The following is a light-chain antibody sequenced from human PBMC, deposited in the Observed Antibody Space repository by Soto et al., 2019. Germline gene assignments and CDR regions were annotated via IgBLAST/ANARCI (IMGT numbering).Light chain of an antibody. J-gene: IGKJ1*01. CDR3: QQHGSSPRT. CDR2: GAS. V-gene: IGKV3-20*01. Sequence: EIVLTQPQYPRLFAAGERAILSWRARQSVSSSYVAGYEQRPGQAPRLLVYGASSRATGSPDRFSGSGSGTDFTLTTSRLEPEGFAVYYCQQHGSSPRTFGQGPKV. CDR1: QSVSSSY.